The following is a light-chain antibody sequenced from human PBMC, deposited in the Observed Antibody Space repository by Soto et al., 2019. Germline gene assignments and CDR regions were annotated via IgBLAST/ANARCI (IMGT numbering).Light chain of an antibody. CDR3: CSYAGSNVV. V-gene: IGLV2-11*01. CDR1: SSGVGGYNY. CDR2: DVS. Sequence: QSALTQPRSVSGSPGQSVTISCTGTSSGVGGYNYVSWYQQHPGKAPKLMIYDVSKRPSGVPDRFSGSKSGNTASLTISGLEDEDETDYYCCSYAGSNVVFGGGTQLTVL. J-gene: IGLJ2*01.